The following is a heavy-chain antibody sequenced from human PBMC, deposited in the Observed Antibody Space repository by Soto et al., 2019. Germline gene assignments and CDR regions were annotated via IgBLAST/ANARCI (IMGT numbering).Heavy chain of an antibody. CDR1: GFSLSTSGLG. Sequence: SGPTLVNPTQTLTLTCTFSGFSLSTSGLGVGWIRQPPGKALEWLALIYWDDDKRYSPSLKSRLAITKDTSKNQVVPTTTNMHPVHTATYYCAHTALRYFDWLPILNNWFDPWGQGTLVTVSS. CDR2: IYWDDDK. J-gene: IGHJ5*02. D-gene: IGHD3-9*01. V-gene: IGHV2-5*02. CDR3: AHTALRYFDWLPILNNWFDP.